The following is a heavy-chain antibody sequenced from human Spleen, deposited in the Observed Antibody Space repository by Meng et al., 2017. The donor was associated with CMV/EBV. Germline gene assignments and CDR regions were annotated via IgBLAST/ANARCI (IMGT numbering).Heavy chain of an antibody. CDR3: ARRVGGLDV. D-gene: IGHD3/OR15-3a*01. CDR1: GYTFTGYY. J-gene: IGHJ4*02. CDR2: INPSGGST. Sequence: ASVKVSCKASGYTFTGYYMHWVRQAPGQGLEWMGWINPSGGSTSYAPKFQGRVTMTRDTSTSTVYMELSSLRSDDTALYYCARRVGGLDVWGQGTLVTVSS. V-gene: IGHV1-46*01.